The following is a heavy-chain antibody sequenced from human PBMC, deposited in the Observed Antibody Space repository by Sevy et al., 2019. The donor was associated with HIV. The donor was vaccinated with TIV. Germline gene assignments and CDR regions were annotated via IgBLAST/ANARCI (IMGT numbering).Heavy chain of an antibody. CDR2: IIPIFGTA. D-gene: IGHD2-8*02. J-gene: IGHJ5*02. Sequence: ASVKVSCKASGGTFSSYAISWVRQAPGQGLEWMGGIIPIFGTANYAQKFQGRVTITADESTSTAYMELSSLRSEDTAVYYCAWDPYCTGGVCPNWFDPWGQGTLVTVSS. CDR3: AWDPYCTGGVCPNWFDP. V-gene: IGHV1-69*13. CDR1: GGTFSSYA.